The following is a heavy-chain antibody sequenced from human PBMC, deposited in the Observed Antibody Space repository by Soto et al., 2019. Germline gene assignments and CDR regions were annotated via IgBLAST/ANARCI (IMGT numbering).Heavy chain of an antibody. V-gene: IGHV4-30-4*01. CDR1: GGSISSGDYY. J-gene: IGHJ6*02. Sequence: PSETLSLTCTVSGGSISSGDYYWTWIRQPPGKGLEWIGYIYYSGSTYYNPSLKSRVTIPVDTSKNQFSLKLSSVTAADTAVYYCARTLNIAARPSTQYYYYYGMDVWGQGTTVTVSS. D-gene: IGHD6-6*01. CDR3: ARTLNIAARPSTQYYYYYGMDV. CDR2: IYYSGST.